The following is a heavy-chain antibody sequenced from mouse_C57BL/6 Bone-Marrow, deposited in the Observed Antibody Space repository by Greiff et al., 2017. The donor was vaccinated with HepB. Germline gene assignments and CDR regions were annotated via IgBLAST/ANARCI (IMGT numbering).Heavy chain of an antibody. CDR2: IYPGSGNT. CDR3: ARGFTTVYWYFDV. D-gene: IGHD1-1*01. CDR1: GYSFTSYY. Sequence: QVQLQQSGPELVKPGASVKISCKASGYSFTSYYIHWVKQRPGQGLEWIGWIYPGSGNTKYNEKFKGKATLTADTSSSTAYMQLSSLISEDSAVYYCARGFTTVYWYFDVWGTGTTVTVSS. V-gene: IGHV1-66*01. J-gene: IGHJ1*03.